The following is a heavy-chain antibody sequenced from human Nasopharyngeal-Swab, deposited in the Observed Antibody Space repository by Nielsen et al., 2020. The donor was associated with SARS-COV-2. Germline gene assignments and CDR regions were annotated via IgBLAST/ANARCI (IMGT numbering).Heavy chain of an antibody. J-gene: IGHJ6*02. CDR2: ISYDGSNK. V-gene: IGHV3-30-3*01. D-gene: IGHD1-26*01. CDR1: GFTFSTYA. CDR3: ARAKASGSLKYYGMDV. Sequence: GESLKISCAASGFTFSTYAMHWVRQAPGKGLEWVAFISYDGSNKYYADSVKGRFTISRDNAKNSLYLQMNSLRAEDTAVYYCARAKASGSLKYYGMDVWGQGTTVTVSS.